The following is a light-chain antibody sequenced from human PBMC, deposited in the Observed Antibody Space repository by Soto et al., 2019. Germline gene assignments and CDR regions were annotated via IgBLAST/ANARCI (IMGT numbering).Light chain of an antibody. V-gene: IGLV2-8*01. CDR3: SSFAKSNNFV. CDR1: SSDVGAYDF. CDR2: EVT. J-gene: IGLJ1*01. Sequence: QSVLTQAPSASGSPGQSVSISCTRTSSDVGAYDFVSWYQQHPGEAPKLMIYEVTKRPSGVPDRFSGSKSGNTASLTVSGLQTEDEADYYCSSFAKSNNFVFGTGTRSPS.